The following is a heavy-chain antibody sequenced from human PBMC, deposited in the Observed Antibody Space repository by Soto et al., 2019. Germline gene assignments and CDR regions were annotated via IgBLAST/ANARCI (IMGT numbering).Heavy chain of an antibody. CDR1: GFTFSSYS. CDR3: ALDSFRFRTAPQRPNMDV. V-gene: IGHV3-21*01. J-gene: IGHJ6*01. D-gene: IGHD3-3*01. CDR2: ISSSSSYI. Sequence: GGSLRLSCAASGFTFSSYSMNWVRQAPGKGLEWVSSISSSSSYIYYADSVEGRFTISRDNAKNSLYLQMNSLRAEDTAVYYCALDSFRFRTAPQRPNMDVWGQGTTVTVSS.